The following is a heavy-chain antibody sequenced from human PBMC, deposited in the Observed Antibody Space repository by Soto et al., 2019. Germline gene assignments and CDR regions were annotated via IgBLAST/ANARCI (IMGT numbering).Heavy chain of an antibody. CDR2: IYWNDDK. Sequence: QITLKESGPTLVEPTQTLTLTCTYSGFSLRTTGVGVGWIRQPPGKALEWLGIIYWNDDKRYSPSLKNRFTLTSDISKSQVVLTKTNMDPGDTATYYCAHTWGLPFDYWGQGTLVIVSS. D-gene: IGHD3-16*01. V-gene: IGHV2-5*01. CDR1: GFSLRTTGVG. J-gene: IGHJ4*02. CDR3: AHTWGLPFDY.